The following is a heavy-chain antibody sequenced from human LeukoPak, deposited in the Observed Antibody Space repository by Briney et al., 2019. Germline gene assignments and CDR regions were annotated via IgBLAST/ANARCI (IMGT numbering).Heavy chain of an antibody. CDR3: ARGFPPRRNYDSSGYYSYYFDY. J-gene: IGHJ4*02. CDR2: ISAYNGNT. CDR1: GYTFTSYG. V-gene: IGHV1-18*01. Sequence: ASVKVSCKASGYTFTSYGISWVRQAPGQGLEWMGWISAYNGNTKHAQKVQGRVTMTTDTSTSTAYMELRSLRSDDTAVYYCARGFPPRRNYDSSGYYSYYFDYWGQGTLVTVSS. D-gene: IGHD3-22*01.